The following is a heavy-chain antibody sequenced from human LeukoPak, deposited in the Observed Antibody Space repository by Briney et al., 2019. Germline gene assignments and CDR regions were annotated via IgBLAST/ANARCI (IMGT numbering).Heavy chain of an antibody. CDR3: ARDHGDYYYYGMDV. CDR1: GFTFSSYW. Sequence: GGSLRLSCAASGFTFSSYWMSWVRQAPGKGLEWVANIKQDGSEKYYVDSVKGRFTISRDNAKNSLYLQMNSLRAEDTAVYYCARDHGDYYYYGMDVRGQGTTVTVSS. CDR2: IKQDGSEK. D-gene: IGHD4-17*01. J-gene: IGHJ6*02. V-gene: IGHV3-7*03.